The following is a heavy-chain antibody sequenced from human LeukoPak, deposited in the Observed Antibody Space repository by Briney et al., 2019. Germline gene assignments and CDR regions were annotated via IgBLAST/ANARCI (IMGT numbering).Heavy chain of an antibody. Sequence: GGSLRLSCAASGFTVSSNYMSWVRQAPGKGLEWVANIKQDGSKKYYVDSVKGRFTISRDNAKNSLYLQMNSLRAEDTAVYYCAREVTMVRGVKNYWGQGTLVTVSS. D-gene: IGHD3-10*01. CDR2: IKQDGSKK. V-gene: IGHV3-7*01. CDR3: AREVTMVRGVKNY. CDR1: GFTVSSNY. J-gene: IGHJ4*02.